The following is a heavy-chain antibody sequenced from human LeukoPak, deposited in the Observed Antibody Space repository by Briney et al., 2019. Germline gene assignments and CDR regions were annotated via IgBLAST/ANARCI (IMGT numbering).Heavy chain of an antibody. J-gene: IGHJ4*02. D-gene: IGHD2-8*01. CDR3: ARAGGIVLMVYAEISYFDY. CDR1: GYTFTSYG. V-gene: IGHV1-18*01. CDR2: ISAYNGNT. Sequence: GASVKVSCKASGYTFTSYGISWVRQAPGQGLEWMGWISAYNGNTNYAQKLQGRVTMTTDTSTSTAYMELRSLRSDDTAVYYCARAGGIVLMVYAEISYFDYWGQGTLVTVSS.